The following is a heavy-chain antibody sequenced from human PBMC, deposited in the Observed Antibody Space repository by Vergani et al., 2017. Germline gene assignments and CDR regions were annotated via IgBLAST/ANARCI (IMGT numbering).Heavy chain of an antibody. Sequence: QVQLHQWGAGLLKPSETLSLTCAVYGGSFSGYYWRWIPQPPGKGLGGIGEINHSGSTNYNPSLKSRVTISEDTSKNQFSLKLSSVTAADTAVYYCARGLTVVVVAATRGMDVWGQGTTVTVSS. V-gene: IGHV4-34*01. CDR2: INHSGST. D-gene: IGHD2-15*01. CDR3: ARGLTVVVVAATRGMDV. J-gene: IGHJ6*02. CDR1: GGSFSGYY.